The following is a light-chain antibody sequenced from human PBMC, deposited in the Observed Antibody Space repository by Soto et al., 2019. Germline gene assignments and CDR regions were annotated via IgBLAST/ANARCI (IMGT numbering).Light chain of an antibody. V-gene: IGKV3D-20*02. Sequence: EIMLTQSPATLSLSPGEGATLSCRSSQSVSSSYLAWYQQKPGQAPRLLIYDASNRATGIPARFSGSRSGPDFTLTISSLQPEDFATYYCQQSYSSPPTFGQGTKVDIK. CDR1: QSVSSSY. CDR3: QQSYSSPPT. J-gene: IGKJ1*01. CDR2: DAS.